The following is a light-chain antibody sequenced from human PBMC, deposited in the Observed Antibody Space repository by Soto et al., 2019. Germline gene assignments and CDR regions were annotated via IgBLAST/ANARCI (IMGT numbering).Light chain of an antibody. CDR3: ISYTSSSTDV. J-gene: IGLJ1*01. Sequence: QSVLTQPASVSGSPGQSITISCTGTSSDVGGYTYVSWYQQYPGKAPKLMIYEVNNRPSGVSNRFSGSKSGNTASLTISGLQGEDEADYHCISYTSSSTDVFGTGTKLTVL. CDR1: SSDVGGYTY. CDR2: EVN. V-gene: IGLV2-14*01.